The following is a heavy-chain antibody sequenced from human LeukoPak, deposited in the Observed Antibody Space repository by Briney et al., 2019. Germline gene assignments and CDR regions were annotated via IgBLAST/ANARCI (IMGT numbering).Heavy chain of an antibody. Sequence: GGSLRLSCAASGFSFSSYAIHWVRQAPGKGLEWVSSISSSSSYIYYADSVKGRFTISRDNAKNSLYLQMNSLRAEDTAVYYCASRDILWDYYYYGMDVWGQGTTVTVSS. CDR3: ASRDILWDYYYYGMDV. D-gene: IGHD3-16*01. CDR1: GFSFSSYA. V-gene: IGHV3-21*01. J-gene: IGHJ6*02. CDR2: ISSSSSYI.